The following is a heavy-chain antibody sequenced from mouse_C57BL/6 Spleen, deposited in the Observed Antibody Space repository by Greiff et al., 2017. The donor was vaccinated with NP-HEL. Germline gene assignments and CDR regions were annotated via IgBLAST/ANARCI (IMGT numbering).Heavy chain of an antibody. D-gene: IGHD4-1*01. Sequence: QVQLQQSGAELVRPGASVTLSCKASGYTFTDYEMHWVKQTPVHGLEWIGAIDPETGGTAYNQKFKGKAILTADKSSSTAYMELRSLTSEDSAVYYCTALDCGTEEDYYAMNYWGEGTSVTVSS. J-gene: IGHJ4*01. V-gene: IGHV1-15*01. CDR3: TALDCGTEEDYYAMNY. CDR1: GYTFTDYE. CDR2: IDPETGGT.